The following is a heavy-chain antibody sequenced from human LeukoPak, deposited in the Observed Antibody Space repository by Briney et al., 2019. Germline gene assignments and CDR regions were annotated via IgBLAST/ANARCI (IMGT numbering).Heavy chain of an antibody. D-gene: IGHD6-19*01. CDR2: INTDGTVT. Sequence: AGPTVRLSCAARGLSFSKYWMLWVGQAPGKGLESVSRINTDGTVTTYADSVKGRFTVSRDNADNTMFLQMNSVRDEDTAVHYCATKQWLAPPPDSWGQGTPVTVSS. CDR3: ATKQWLAPPPDS. J-gene: IGHJ4*02. CDR1: GLSFSKYW. V-gene: IGHV3-74*01.